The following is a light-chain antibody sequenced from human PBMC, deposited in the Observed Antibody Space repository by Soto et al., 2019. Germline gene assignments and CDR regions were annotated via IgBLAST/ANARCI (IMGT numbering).Light chain of an antibody. CDR2: DGG. J-gene: IGLJ1*01. CDR3: QVWDRTSDHSYV. Sequence: SYELTQPPSVSVAPGQTARITCGGDNIGSKSVHWYQQKPGQAPVLVVYDGGDRPSGIPARFSGSNSGNTATLTIGRVEAGDEADYYCQVWDRTSDHSYVFGTGTKLTVL. V-gene: IGLV3-21*02. CDR1: NIGSKS.